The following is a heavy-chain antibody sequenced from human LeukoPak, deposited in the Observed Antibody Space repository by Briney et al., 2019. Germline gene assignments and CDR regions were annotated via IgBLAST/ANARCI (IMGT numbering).Heavy chain of an antibody. J-gene: IGHJ6*02. D-gene: IGHD5-18*01. CDR2: IYSGGST. Sequence: PGGSLRLSCAASGFTVSSNYMSWVRQAPGKGLEWVSVIYSGGSTYYADSVKGRFTISRDNSKNTLYLQMNSLRAEGTAVYYCARDNSYGSYYYYYGMDVWGQGTTVTVSS. CDR1: GFTVSSNY. V-gene: IGHV3-53*01. CDR3: ARDNSYGSYYYYYGMDV.